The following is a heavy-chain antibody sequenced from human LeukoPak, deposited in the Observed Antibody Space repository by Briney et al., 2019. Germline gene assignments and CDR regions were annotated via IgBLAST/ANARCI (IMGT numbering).Heavy chain of an antibody. CDR2: ISVYNGNT. Sequence: ASVKVSCKASGYTFTSCAVNWVRQAPGQGLEWMGWISVYNGNTNYAQKFQGRVTMTTDTSTSTGYMELRGLRSDDTAVYYCARDPTGIVGATPPDYWGQGTLVTVSS. D-gene: IGHD1-26*01. J-gene: IGHJ4*02. CDR1: GYTFTSCA. V-gene: IGHV1-18*01. CDR3: ARDPTGIVGATPPDY.